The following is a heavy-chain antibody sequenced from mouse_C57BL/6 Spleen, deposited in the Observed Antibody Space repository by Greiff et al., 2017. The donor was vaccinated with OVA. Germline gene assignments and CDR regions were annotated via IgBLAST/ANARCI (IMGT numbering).Heavy chain of an antibody. J-gene: IGHJ3*01. V-gene: IGHV1-53*01. CDR2: INPSNGGT. Sequence: QVQLQQSGTELVKPGASVKLSCKASGYTFTSYWMHWVKPRPGQGLEWIGNINPSNGGTNYNEKFKSKATRTVDKSSSTAYMQLSSLTSEDSAVYDCARDTAQATWFAYWGQGTLVTVSA. CDR3: ARDTAQATWFAY. D-gene: IGHD3-2*02. CDR1: GYTFTSYW.